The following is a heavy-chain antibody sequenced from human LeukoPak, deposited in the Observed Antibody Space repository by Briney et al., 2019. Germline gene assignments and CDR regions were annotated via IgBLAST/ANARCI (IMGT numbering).Heavy chain of an antibody. J-gene: IGHJ4*02. V-gene: IGHV1-24*01. CDR2: FDPEDGET. CDR3: ATENPFNYDSSGYYGY. CDR1: GYTLTELS. Sequence: ASVKVSCXVSGYTLTELSMHWVRQAPGKGLEWMGGFDPEDGETIYAQKFQGRVTMTEDTSTDTAYMELSSLRSEDTAVYYCATENPFNYDSSGYYGYWGQGTLVTVSS. D-gene: IGHD3-22*01.